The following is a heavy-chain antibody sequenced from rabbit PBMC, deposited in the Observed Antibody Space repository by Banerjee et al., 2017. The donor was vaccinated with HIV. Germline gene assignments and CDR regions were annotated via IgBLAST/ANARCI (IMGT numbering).Heavy chain of an antibody. CDR1: GIDFSSYYY. J-gene: IGHJ2*01. Sequence: QSLEESGGDLVKPGASLTLTCTASGIDFSSYYYMCWVRQAPGKGLEWIGCIYTGDGNTYYASWAKGRFTISKTSSTTVTLQMTSLTVADTATYFCARVADAFDPWGPGTLVTVS. V-gene: IGHV1S40*01. CDR2: IYTGDGNT. CDR3: ARVADAFDP.